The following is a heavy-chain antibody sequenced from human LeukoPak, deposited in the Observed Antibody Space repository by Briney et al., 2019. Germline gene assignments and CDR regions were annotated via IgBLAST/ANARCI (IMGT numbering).Heavy chain of an antibody. Sequence: ASVKVSCKASGRTFSSYAISWVRQAPGQGLEWMGGIIPIFGTANYAQKFQGRVTITTDESTSTAYMELSSLRSEDTAVYYCARDGYYGSGSYYNVADYWGQGTLVTVSS. V-gene: IGHV1-69*05. CDR1: GRTFSSYA. J-gene: IGHJ4*02. CDR2: IIPIFGTA. D-gene: IGHD3-10*01. CDR3: ARDGYYGSGSYYNVADY.